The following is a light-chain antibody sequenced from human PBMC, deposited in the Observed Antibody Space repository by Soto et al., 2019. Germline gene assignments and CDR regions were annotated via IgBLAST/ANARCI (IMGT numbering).Light chain of an antibody. CDR1: QAISSW. CDR2: VAS. CDR3: QQANSFPLT. V-gene: IGKV1-12*01. Sequence: DIEMTQSPSSVSASVGDSVTIXXRASQAISSWLAWYQQKPGKAPKXVIYVASSLQSGVPSRFSGSGSDTDFTLTINSLQPEDFATYYCQQANSFPLTFGGGTKVDIK. J-gene: IGKJ4*01.